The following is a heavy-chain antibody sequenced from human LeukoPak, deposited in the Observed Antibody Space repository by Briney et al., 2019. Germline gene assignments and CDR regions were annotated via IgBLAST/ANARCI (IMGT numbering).Heavy chain of an antibody. D-gene: IGHD5-18*01. CDR1: GGSISGYY. CDR2: INYSGTT. Sequence: SETLSLTCTVSGGSISGYYWHWIRRSPGMGLEWIGYINYSGTTDYNPSLKSRVTISVDTSKNQFSLNLRSATAADTAVYYCAREYSSFEYWGQGILVTVSS. CDR3: AREYSSFEY. J-gene: IGHJ4*02. V-gene: IGHV4-59*01.